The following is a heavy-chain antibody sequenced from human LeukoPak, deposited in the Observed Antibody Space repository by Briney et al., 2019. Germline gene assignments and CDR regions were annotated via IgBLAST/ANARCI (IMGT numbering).Heavy chain of an antibody. CDR3: ARAFSSLDSSSWADFDY. CDR2: MSYDGSNK. Sequence: PGGSLRLSCAASGFTFSSYAMHWVRQAPGKGLEWVAVMSYDGSNKYYADSVKGRFTISRDNSKNTLYLQMNSLRAEDTAVYYCARAFSSLDSSSWADFDYWGQGTLVTVSS. V-gene: IGHV3-30*04. CDR1: GFTFSSYA. J-gene: IGHJ4*02. D-gene: IGHD6-13*01.